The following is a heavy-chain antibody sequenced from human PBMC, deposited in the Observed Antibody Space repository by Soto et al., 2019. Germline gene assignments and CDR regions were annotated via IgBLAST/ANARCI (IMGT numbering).Heavy chain of an antibody. V-gene: IGHV3-21*06. CDR1: GFMFSAYT. CDR2: ISDDSSYI. CDR3: ATPYYFNH. Sequence: GGSLRLSCAASGFMFSAYTMNWVRQAPGKGLEWLSSISDDSSYIDYADSLRGRFTVSRDNARNSLYLQIDSLGVEDTAVYYCATPYYFNHRGTGTLVTVSS. J-gene: IGHJ1*01. D-gene: IGHD3-16*01.